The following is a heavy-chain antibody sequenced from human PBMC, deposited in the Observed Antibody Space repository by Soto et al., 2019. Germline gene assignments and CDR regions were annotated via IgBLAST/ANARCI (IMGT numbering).Heavy chain of an antibody. CDR1: GFTFTSSA. CDR2: IVVGSGNT. V-gene: IGHV1-58*01. CDR3: AAEPYYYDSSGPKAFDI. Sequence: SVKVSCKASGFTFTSSAVQWVRQARGQRLEWIGWIVVGSGNTNYAQKFQERVTITRDMSTSTAYMELSRLRSEDTAVYYCAAEPYYYDSSGPKAFDIWGQGTMVTVSS. J-gene: IGHJ3*02. D-gene: IGHD3-22*01.